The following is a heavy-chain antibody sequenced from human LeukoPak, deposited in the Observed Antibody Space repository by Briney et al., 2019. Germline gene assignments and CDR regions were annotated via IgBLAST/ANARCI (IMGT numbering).Heavy chain of an antibody. V-gene: IGHV3-23*01. CDR2: ISGSGGST. D-gene: IGHD1-26*01. CDR1: GFTFSSYA. Sequence: GGSLRLSCAASGFTFSSYAMSWVRQAPGKGLEWVSAISGSGGSTYYADSVKGRFTISRDNAKNSLYLQMNSLRAEDTAVYYCAREWELPPNFDYWGQGTLVTVSS. CDR3: AREWELPPNFDY. J-gene: IGHJ4*02.